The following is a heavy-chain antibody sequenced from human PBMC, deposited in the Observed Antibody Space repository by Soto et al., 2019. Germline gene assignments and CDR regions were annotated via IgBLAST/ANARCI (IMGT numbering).Heavy chain of an antibody. CDR1: GGSLSSYY. Sequence: SETLSLTCTVSGGSLSSYYWSWIRQPPGKGLEWIGYIYYSGSTNYNPSLKSRVTVSVDTSKNQFSLKLSSVTAADTAVYYCARSDGRYWGQGTLVTVSS. J-gene: IGHJ4*02. CDR3: ARSDGRY. V-gene: IGHV4-59*01. CDR2: IYYSGST.